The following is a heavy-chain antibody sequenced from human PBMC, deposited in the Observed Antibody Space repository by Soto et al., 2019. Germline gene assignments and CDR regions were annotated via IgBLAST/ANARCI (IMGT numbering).Heavy chain of an antibody. CDR1: GYTFTSYA. CDR3: ATYTGSYRPVDF. CDR2: INAGNGNT. J-gene: IGHJ4*02. V-gene: IGHV1-3*01. Sequence: ASVKVSCKASGYTFTSYAMHWVRQAPGQRLEWMGWINAGNGNTKYSQKFQGRVTITRDTSASTAYMELSSLRSEDTAVYYCATYTGSYRPVDFWGQGILVTVSS. D-gene: IGHD1-26*01.